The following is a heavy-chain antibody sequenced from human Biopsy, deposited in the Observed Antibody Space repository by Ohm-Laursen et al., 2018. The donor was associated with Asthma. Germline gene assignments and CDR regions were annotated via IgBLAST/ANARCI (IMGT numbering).Heavy chain of an antibody. CDR2: ISVYNGNT. CDR3: ARSLDCSSSYGIDV. J-gene: IGHJ6*02. Sequence: ASVKVSCKTSGYTSNSAGITWVRQAPGQGLEWMGWISVYNGNTKVAQKLQDRVTMTTDTSTSTAYVELRSLRSHDTAVYFCARSLDCSSSYGIDVWGQGTTVTVS. V-gene: IGHV1-18*01. D-gene: IGHD2-21*01. CDR1: GYTSNSAG.